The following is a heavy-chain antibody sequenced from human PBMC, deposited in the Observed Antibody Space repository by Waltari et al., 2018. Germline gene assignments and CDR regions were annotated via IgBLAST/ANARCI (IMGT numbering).Heavy chain of an antibody. CDR2: IGSGGTTT. CDR1: GFTFSSRE. Sequence: EVQLVESGGGLVQPGGSLRLSCAASGFTFSSREFNWVRQAPGKGLEGVAFIGSGGTTTYYADAVRGRFTISRDNAKNSLYLQMNSLRAEDTAVYYCATVKKKDPWFGESYFDYWGQGTLVTVSS. CDR3: ATVKKKDPWFGESYFDY. J-gene: IGHJ4*02. D-gene: IGHD3-10*01. V-gene: IGHV3-48*03.